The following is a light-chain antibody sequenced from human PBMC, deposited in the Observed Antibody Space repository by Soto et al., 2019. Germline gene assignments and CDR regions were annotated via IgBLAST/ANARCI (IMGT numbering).Light chain of an antibody. CDR1: HNSNY. CDR3: QQSFNAESA. CDR2: WAS. J-gene: IGKJ1*01. V-gene: IGKV4-1*01. Sequence: DIVLTQSPDSLTVSLGERATINCKSTHNSNYLAWYQQKPGQPPKLLISWASTRESGVPDRFSGSGSGTDFTLTISSLQAEDVAVYYCQQSFNAESAFGPGTKVEIK.